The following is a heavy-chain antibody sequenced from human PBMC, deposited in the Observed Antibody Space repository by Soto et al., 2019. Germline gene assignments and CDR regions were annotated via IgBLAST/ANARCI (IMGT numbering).Heavy chain of an antibody. CDR3: ARRRYCGYDCYHKHYYGMDV. Sequence: QVQLVQSGAEVKKPGSSVKVSCRASGDTFSSYTVNWVRQAPGRGLEWLGRIIPVLGTTDYAQNFKGRVTITADKSTNIVYMELSSLRSEDRAVYYCARRRYCGYDCYHKHYYGMDVWGQGTTVTVAS. J-gene: IGHJ6*02. D-gene: IGHD2-21*02. CDR2: IIPVLGTT. V-gene: IGHV1-69*08. CDR1: GDTFSSYT.